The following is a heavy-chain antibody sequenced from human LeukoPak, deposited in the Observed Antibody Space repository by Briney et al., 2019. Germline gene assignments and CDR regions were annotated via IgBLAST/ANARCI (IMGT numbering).Heavy chain of an antibody. CDR3: ARDSRVVAAIPFDY. Sequence: GASVKVSCKASGYTFTGYYMHWVRQAPGQGLEWMGWINPNSGGTNYAQKFQGRVTMTRDTSISTAYMELSRLRSDDTAVYYCARDSRVVAAIPFDYWGQGTLVTVSS. CDR2: INPNSGGT. D-gene: IGHD2-15*01. CDR1: GYTFTGYY. V-gene: IGHV1-2*02. J-gene: IGHJ4*02.